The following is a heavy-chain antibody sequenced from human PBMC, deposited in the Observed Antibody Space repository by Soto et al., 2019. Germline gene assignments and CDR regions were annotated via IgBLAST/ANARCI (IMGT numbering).Heavy chain of an antibody. CDR1: GGTFSSYT. CDR2: IIPILGIA. Sequence: SVKVSCKASGGTFSSYTISWVRQAPGQGLEWMGRIIPILGIANYAQKFQGRVTITAEKSTSTAYMELSSLRSEDTAVYYCGRDQRNGDYGLFDYWGQGTLVTVPS. CDR3: GRDQRNGDYGLFDY. D-gene: IGHD4-17*01. V-gene: IGHV1-69*04. J-gene: IGHJ4*02.